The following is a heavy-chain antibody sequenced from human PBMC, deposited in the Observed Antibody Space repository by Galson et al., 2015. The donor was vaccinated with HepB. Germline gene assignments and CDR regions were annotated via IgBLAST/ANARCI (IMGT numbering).Heavy chain of an antibody. CDR3: ARAHDIVATIGDY. V-gene: IGHV3-30-3*01. D-gene: IGHD5-12*01. CDR2: ISYDGSNK. CDR1: GFTFSSYA. Sequence: SLRLSCAASGFTFSSYAMHWVRQAPGKGLEWVAVISYDGSNKYYADSVKGRFTISRDNSKNTLYLQMNSLRAEDTAVYYCARAHDIVATIGDYWGQGTLVTVSS. J-gene: IGHJ4*02.